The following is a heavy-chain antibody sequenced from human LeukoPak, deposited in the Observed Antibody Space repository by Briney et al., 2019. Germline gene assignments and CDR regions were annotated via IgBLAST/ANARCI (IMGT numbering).Heavy chain of an antibody. J-gene: IGHJ3*02. D-gene: IGHD3-22*01. CDR3: ARDSVGLDSPTSLAAFDI. CDR2: ISAYNGNT. V-gene: IGHV1-18*01. Sequence: ASVKVSCKASGYTFTSYGISWVRQAPGQGLEWMGWISAYNGNTNYAQKLQGRVTMTTDTSTSTAYMELRSLRSDDTAVYYCARDSVGLDSPTSLAAFDIWGQGTMVTVSS. CDR1: GYTFTSYG.